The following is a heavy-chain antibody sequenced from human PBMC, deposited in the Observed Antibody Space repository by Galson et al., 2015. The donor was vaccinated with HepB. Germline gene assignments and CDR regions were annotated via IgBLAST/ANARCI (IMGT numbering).Heavy chain of an antibody. V-gene: IGHV1-18*01. D-gene: IGHD2-15*01. CDR1: GYTFTSYG. CDR2: ISAYNGNT. Sequence: QSGAEVKKPGASVKVSCKASGYTFTSYGISWVRQAPGQGLEWMGWISAYNGNTNYAQKLQGRVTMTTDTSTSTAYMELRSLRSDDTAVYYCARVQPDDIVVVVAAISFDYWGQGTLVTVSS. J-gene: IGHJ4*02. CDR3: ARVQPDDIVVVVAAISFDY.